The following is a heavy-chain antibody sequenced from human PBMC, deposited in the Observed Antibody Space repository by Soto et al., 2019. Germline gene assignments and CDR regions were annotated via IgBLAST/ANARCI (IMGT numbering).Heavy chain of an antibody. CDR2: ISSSGSTI. CDR3: ATPMVRGVQDDYYYYCMDV. Sequence: QVQLVESGGGLVKPGGSLRLSCAASGFTFSDYYMSWIRQAPGKGLEWVSYISSSGSTIYYADSVKGRFTISRDNAKNSLYLQMNSLRAEDTAVYYCATPMVRGVQDDYYYYCMDVWGQGTTVTVSS. CDR1: GFTFSDYY. D-gene: IGHD3-10*01. V-gene: IGHV3-11*01. J-gene: IGHJ6*02.